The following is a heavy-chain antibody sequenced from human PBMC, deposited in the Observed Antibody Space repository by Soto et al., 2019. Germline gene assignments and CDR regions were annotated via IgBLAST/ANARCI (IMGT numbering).Heavy chain of an antibody. CDR2: ISWNSGSI. V-gene: IGHV3-9*01. J-gene: IGHJ4*02. Sequence: VQLVESGGGLVQPGRSLRLSCAASGFTFDDYAMHWVRQAPGKGLEWVSGISWNSGSIGYADSVKGRFTISRDNAKNSLYLQMNSLRAEDTALYYCAADWLSAGRWVGWGQGTLVTVSS. CDR1: GFTFDDYA. CDR3: AADWLSAGRWVG. D-gene: IGHD3-9*01.